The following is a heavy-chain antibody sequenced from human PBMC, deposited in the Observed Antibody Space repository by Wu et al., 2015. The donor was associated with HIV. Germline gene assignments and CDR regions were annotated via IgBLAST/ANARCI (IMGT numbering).Heavy chain of an antibody. V-gene: IGHV1-46*01. CDR2: INPSGGST. CDR1: GYTFTSYY. Sequence: QVQLVQSGAEVKKPGASVKVSCKASGYTFTSYYMHWVRQAPGQGLEWMGIINPSGGSTSYAQKFQGRVTMTRDTSTSTVYMELSSLGQNDTAVYFCGRVGTEDFWGQGSLVIVSS. CDR3: GRVGTEDF. J-gene: IGHJ4*02.